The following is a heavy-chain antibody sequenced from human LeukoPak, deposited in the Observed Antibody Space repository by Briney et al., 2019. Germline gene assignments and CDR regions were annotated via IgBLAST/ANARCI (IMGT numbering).Heavy chain of an antibody. J-gene: IGHJ3*02. CDR3: ARQGDYGGNSDAFDI. Sequence: GGSLRLSCAASGFTFSDYSMNWVRQAPGKGLEWVSSISSRSSYIYYGDSVKGRFTVSRDNAKNSLSLQMSSLRAEDTAVYYCARQGDYGGNSDAFDIWGQGTMVTVSS. CDR1: GFTFSDYS. V-gene: IGHV3-21*01. CDR2: ISSRSSYI. D-gene: IGHD4-23*01.